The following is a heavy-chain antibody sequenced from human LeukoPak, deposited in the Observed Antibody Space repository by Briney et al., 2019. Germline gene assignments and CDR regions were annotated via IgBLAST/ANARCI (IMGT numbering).Heavy chain of an antibody. CDR3: TRDLGGGYFDY. CDR2: IRQDGGTV. D-gene: IGHD3-16*01. J-gene: IGHJ4*02. Sequence: PGGSLRLSCAASRSTFSRDWISWVSQAPGGGLEFVANIRQDGGTVNYVDSVKGRFTISRDNAKDSLYLQMSSLRADDTAVYYCTRDLGGGYFDYWGQGILVTVSS. V-gene: IGHV3-7*01. CDR1: RSTFSRDW.